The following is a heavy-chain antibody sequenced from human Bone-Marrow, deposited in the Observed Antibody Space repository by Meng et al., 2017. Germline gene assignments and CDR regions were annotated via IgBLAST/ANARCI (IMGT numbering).Heavy chain of an antibody. V-gene: IGHV5-51*01. CDR1: GYSFTSYW. CDR3: ARSIAAAGSDY. D-gene: IGHD6-13*01. Sequence: KVSCKGSGYSFTSYWIGWVCQMPGKGLEWMGIIYPGDSDTRYSPSFQGQVTISADKSISTAYLQWSSLKASDTAMYYCARSIAAAGSDYWGQGTLVTVSS. CDR2: IYPGDSDT. J-gene: IGHJ4*02.